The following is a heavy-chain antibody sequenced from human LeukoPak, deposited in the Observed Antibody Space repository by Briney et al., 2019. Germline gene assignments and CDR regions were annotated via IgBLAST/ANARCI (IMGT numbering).Heavy chain of an antibody. CDR2: IYHSGST. D-gene: IGHD4-17*01. Sequence: SETLSLTCAVSGGSISSGGYSWSWIRQPPGKGLEWIGYIYHSGSTYYNPSLKSRVTISVDRSKNQFSLKLSSVTAADTAVYYCARNRHDYGDANWYFDLWGRGTLVTVSS. CDR1: GGSISSGGYS. CDR3: ARNRHDYGDANWYFDL. V-gene: IGHV4-30-2*01. J-gene: IGHJ2*01.